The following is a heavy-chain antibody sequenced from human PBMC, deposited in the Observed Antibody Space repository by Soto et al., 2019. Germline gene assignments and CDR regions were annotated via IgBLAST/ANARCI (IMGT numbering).Heavy chain of an antibody. J-gene: IGHJ4*02. D-gene: IGHD2-15*01. CDR2: IYWDNDK. Sequence: QITLKESGPTLVKPTQTLTLTCTFSGFSLTTNGVGVGWIRQPPGKALECLALIYWDNDKRYSPSLKSRLSVTKDTSKNQVVLTMTNMDPGDSGTYYCAHRLCDSSCYWEVGFFDHWGQGALVTVSS. CDR1: GFSLTTNGVG. V-gene: IGHV2-5*02. CDR3: AHRLCDSSCYWEVGFFDH.